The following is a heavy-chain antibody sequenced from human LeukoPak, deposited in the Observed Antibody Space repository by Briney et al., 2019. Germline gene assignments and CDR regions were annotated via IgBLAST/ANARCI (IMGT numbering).Heavy chain of an antibody. CDR2: VNLNSGKR. CDR1: GYTFTSYD. J-gene: IGHJ6*02. V-gene: IGHV1-8*01. CDR3: ARQIIVVVPPYYYYYGMDV. D-gene: IGHD2-2*01. Sequence: ASVKVSCKASGYTFTSYDINRVRQAGGQGVEGRGWVNLNSGKRGYAQKFQGRGTMTRNTTIRTAYMELSRLRCEETAVYYYARQIIVVVPPYYYYYGMDVWGQGTTVTVSS.